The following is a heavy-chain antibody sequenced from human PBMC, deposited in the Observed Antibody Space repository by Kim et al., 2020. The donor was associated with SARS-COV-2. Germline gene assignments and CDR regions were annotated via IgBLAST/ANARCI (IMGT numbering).Heavy chain of an antibody. CDR1: GYTFTDYA. D-gene: IGHD3-10*01. Sequence: ASVKVSCKASGYTFTDYAMHWVRQAPGQRPEWMGGINTGTDNRKYSQKFQGRVTITRDTSAKTVYMDLSSLRSEDTAVYYCARLRGYGSAQMGFDYWGQGTLVTVSS. CDR3: ARLRGYGSAQMGFDY. CDR2: INTGTDNR. V-gene: IGHV1-3*04. J-gene: IGHJ4*02.